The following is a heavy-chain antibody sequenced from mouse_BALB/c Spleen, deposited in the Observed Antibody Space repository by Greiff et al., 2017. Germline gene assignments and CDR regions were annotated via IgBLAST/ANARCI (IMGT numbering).Heavy chain of an antibody. CDR2: INPGSGGT. CDR3: ARDGGNYFDY. J-gene: IGHJ2*01. V-gene: IGHV1-77*01. CDR1: GYTFTDYY. Sequence: QVQLKESGPELVKPGASVKISCKASGYTFTDYYINWVKQKPGQGLEWIGVINPGSGGTNYNEKFKGKATLTADKSSSTAYMQLSSLTSDDSAVYFCARDGGNYFDYWGQGTTLTVSS.